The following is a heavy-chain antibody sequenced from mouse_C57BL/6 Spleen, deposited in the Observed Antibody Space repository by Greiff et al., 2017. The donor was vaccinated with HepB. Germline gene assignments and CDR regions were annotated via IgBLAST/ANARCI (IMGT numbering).Heavy chain of an antibody. D-gene: IGHD1-1*01. Sequence: VQLQQSGTELVKPGASVKLSCKASGYTFTSYWMHWVKQRPGQGLEWIGNINPSNGGTNYNEKFKSKATLTVDKSSSTAYMQLSSLTSEDSAVYYCARRGYYGSTHPYFDVWGTGTTVTVSS. CDR2: INPSNGGT. CDR1: GYTFTSYW. J-gene: IGHJ1*03. V-gene: IGHV1-53*01. CDR3: ARRGYYGSTHPYFDV.